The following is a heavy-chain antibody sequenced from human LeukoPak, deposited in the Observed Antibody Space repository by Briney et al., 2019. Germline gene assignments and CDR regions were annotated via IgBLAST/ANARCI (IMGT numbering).Heavy chain of an antibody. CDR3: AGGAAMASSNGY. CDR2: INPNSGGT. V-gene: IGHV1-2*02. J-gene: IGHJ4*02. CDR1: GYTFTGYY. Sequence: GASVKVSCKASGYTFTGYYMHWVRQAPGQGLEWMGWINPNSGGTNYAQKFQGRVTITADESTSTAYMELSSLRSEDTAVYYCAGGAAMASSNGYWGQGTLVTVSS. D-gene: IGHD6-25*01.